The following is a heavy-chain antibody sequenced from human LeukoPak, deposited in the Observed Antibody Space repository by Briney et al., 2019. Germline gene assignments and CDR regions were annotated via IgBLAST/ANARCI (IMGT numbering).Heavy chain of an antibody. CDR1: GGTFGSFA. V-gene: IGHV1-69*13. J-gene: IGHJ6*03. CDR3: ARGPPLTFDHTPEGYYHYYMDV. Sequence: SVKVSCKTSGGTFGSFAFAWVRQAPGHGLEWMGGIIPIFATTNYAQEFQGRVSITADEPTSTVYMEVTSLRSDDAAVYYCARGPPLTFDHTPEGYYHYYMDVWGKGTTVTISS. CDR2: IIPIFATT. D-gene: IGHD3-9*01.